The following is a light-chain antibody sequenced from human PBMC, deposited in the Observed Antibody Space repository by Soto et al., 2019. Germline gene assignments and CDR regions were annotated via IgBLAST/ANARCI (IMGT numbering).Light chain of an antibody. Sequence: QSVLTQPASVSGSPGQTITISCTGTSSDIGRYNFVSWYQHLPGKDPKLIIFEVIHRPSGVSNRFSGSKSGNTAALTISGLQAEDEANYYCASYTNVATLLFGGGTKLTVL. CDR2: EVI. CDR1: SSDIGRYNF. J-gene: IGLJ3*02. CDR3: ASYTNVATLL. V-gene: IGLV2-14*01.